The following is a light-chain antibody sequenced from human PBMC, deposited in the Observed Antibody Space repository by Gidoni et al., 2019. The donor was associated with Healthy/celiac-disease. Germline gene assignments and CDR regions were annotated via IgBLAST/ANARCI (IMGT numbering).Light chain of an antibody. Sequence: DIVMTQSPLSLPVTPGEPASLSCRSSQSLLHSNGYNSLDWYLQKPGQSQQLLIYLGSTRASGVPDRFSGSGSGTDFTLKISRVEAEDVGVYYCMQALQTPLTFGGGTKVEIK. CDR1: QSLLHSNGYNS. CDR2: LGS. V-gene: IGKV2-28*01. J-gene: IGKJ4*01. CDR3: MQALQTPLT.